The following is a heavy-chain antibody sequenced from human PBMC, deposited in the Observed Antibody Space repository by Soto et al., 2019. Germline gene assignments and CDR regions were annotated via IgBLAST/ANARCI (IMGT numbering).Heavy chain of an antibody. CDR2: ISGHGGDI. CDR3: AREEGGGPFDF. CDR1: GFIFSSYA. J-gene: IGHJ4*02. D-gene: IGHD2-15*01. V-gene: IGHV3-23*01. Sequence: EVQLLEFGGGLVRPGGSLRLSCAASGFIFSSYAMHWVRQAPGKGLEWVSGISGHGGDIYYADSVKGRFTISRDTATSTLYLQMVSLRADDTAVYYCAREEGGGPFDFWGQGTLVTVSS.